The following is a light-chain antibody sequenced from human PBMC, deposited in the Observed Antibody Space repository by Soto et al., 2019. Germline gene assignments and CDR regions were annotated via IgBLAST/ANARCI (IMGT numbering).Light chain of an antibody. CDR3: QQYGTSPPLT. J-gene: IGKJ3*01. CDR1: QSVRNNY. Sequence: EIVLTQSPGTLSLSPGERATLSCRASQSVRNNYLAWYQQKPGQAPRLLIYAASSRVTGIPDRFSGSGSGTDFTLTISRLEPEDFALYYCQQYGTSPPLTFGPGTKVDVK. CDR2: AAS. V-gene: IGKV3-20*01.